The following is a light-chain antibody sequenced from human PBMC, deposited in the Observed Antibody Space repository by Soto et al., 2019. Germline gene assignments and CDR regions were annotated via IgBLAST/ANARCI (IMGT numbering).Light chain of an antibody. CDR2: AAS. CDR1: QSISTY. Sequence: DIQMTQSPSSLSASVGDRVTITCRATQSISTYLNWYQQKLGKAPKLLIYAASSLQSGVPSRFSGSGSGTDFTLTISSLQPEDFETYYCQQTYNTLFTFGQGTKVDIK. CDR3: QQTYNTLFT. J-gene: IGKJ2*01. V-gene: IGKV1-39*01.